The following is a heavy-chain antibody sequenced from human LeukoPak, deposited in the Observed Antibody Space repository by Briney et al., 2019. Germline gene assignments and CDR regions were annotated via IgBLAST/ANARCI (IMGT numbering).Heavy chain of an antibody. V-gene: IGHV3-9*01. CDR2: ISWNSGSI. CDR3: AKRGVLGITMIENTPYYFDY. CDR1: GFTFDDYA. J-gene: IGHJ4*02. Sequence: GGSLRLSCAASGFTFDDYAMHWVRQAPGKGLEWVSGISWNSGSIGYADSVKGRFTISRDNSKNTLYLQMNSLRAEDTAVYYCAKRGVLGITMIENTPYYFDYWGQGTLVTVSS. D-gene: IGHD3-22*01.